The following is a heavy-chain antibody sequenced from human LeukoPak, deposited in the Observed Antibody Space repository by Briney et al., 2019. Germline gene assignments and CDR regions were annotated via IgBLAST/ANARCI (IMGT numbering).Heavy chain of an antibody. V-gene: IGHV3-7*03. Sequence: GRSLRLSCAASGLTFSNYWMDWVRQAPGKGLEWVANIKQDGSEKNYVDSVKGRFIISRDNAKNSLYLQMNTLRADDTAVYYCARDGFGTGSNWGQGTLVTVSS. CDR2: IKQDGSEK. CDR1: GLTFSNYW. D-gene: IGHD3-16*01. J-gene: IGHJ4*02. CDR3: ARDGFGTGSN.